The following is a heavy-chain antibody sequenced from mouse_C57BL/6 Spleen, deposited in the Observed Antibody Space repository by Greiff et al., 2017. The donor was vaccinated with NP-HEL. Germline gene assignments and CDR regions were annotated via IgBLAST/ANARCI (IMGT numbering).Heavy chain of an antibody. J-gene: IGHJ2*01. V-gene: IGHV1-82*01. CDR2: IYPGDGDT. CDR1: GYAFSSSW. D-gene: IGHD1-1*01. Sequence: QVQLKESGPELVKPGASVKISCKASGYAFSSSWMNWVKQRPGKGLEWIGRIYPGDGDTNYNGKFKGKATLTADKSSSTAYMQLSSLTSEDSAVYFCARSFITTVVARGGFDYWGQGTTLTVSS. CDR3: ARSFITTVVARGGFDY.